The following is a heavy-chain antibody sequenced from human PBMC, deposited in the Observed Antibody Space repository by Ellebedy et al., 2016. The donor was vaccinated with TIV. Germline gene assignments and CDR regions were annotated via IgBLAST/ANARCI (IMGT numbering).Heavy chain of an antibody. CDR1: VGSFSGYY. J-gene: IGHJ5*02. CDR2: INHSGST. CDR3: ARGYSGYDSYNWFDP. D-gene: IGHD5-12*01. V-gene: IGHV4-34*01. Sequence: MPSETLSLTCAVYVGSFSGYYWSWIRQPPGKGLEWIGEINHSGSTNYNPSLKSRVTISVDTSKNQFSLKLNSVTAADTAVYYCARGYSGYDSYNWFDPWGQGTLVTVSS.